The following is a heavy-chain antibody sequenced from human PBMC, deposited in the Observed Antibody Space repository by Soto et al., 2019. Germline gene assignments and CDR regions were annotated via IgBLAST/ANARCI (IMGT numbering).Heavy chain of an antibody. CDR3: TTPKMSVEMAAMAYYYYYYGMDV. CDR1: GFTFSNAW. D-gene: IGHD2-2*01. V-gene: IGHV3-15*07. Sequence: GGSLRLSCAASGFTFSNAWMNWVRQAPGKGLEWVGRIKSKTDGGTTDYAAPVKGRFTISRDDSKNTLYLQMNSLKTEDTAVYYCTTPKMSVEMAAMAYYYYYYGMDVWGQGTTVTVSS. J-gene: IGHJ6*02. CDR2: IKSKTDGGTT.